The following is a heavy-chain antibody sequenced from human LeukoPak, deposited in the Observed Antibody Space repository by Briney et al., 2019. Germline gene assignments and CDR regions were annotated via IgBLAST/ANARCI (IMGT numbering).Heavy chain of an antibody. D-gene: IGHD1-26*01. CDR1: GFTVSSNQ. J-gene: IGHJ4*02. CDR3: ARDPSVGATPRAPFDY. V-gene: IGHV3-53*01. Sequence: PGGSLRLSCAASGFTVSSNQMSWVRQAPGKGLEWVSIIYSGGSTYYADSVKGRFTISRDNAKNSLYLQMNSLRAEDTAVYYCARDPSVGATPRAPFDYWGQGTLVTVSS. CDR2: IYSGGST.